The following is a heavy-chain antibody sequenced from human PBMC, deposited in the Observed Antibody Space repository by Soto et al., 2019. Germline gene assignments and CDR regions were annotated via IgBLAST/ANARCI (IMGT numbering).Heavy chain of an antibody. CDR2: ISGYNGNT. CDR1: GYTFTNYG. CDR3: ARKGQAPYYYYGMDV. J-gene: IGHJ6*02. Sequence: QVQLVQSGAEVKKPGASVTVSCKASGYTFTNYGFSWVRQAPGQGLEWMGWISGYNGNTKYAEKFQNRVTMTTDTSTNTAHMELRSLRSDDTAVYYCARKGQAPYYYYGMDVWGQGTAVTVSS. V-gene: IGHV1-18*01.